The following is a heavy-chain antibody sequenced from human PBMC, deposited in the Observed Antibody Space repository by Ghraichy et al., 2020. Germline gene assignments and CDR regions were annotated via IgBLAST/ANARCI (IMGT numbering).Heavy chain of an antibody. J-gene: IGHJ4*02. V-gene: IGHV3-48*03. Sequence: GGSLRLSCAASGSTFSSYDLNWVRQAPGMGLEWVSYISGNGNTKHYADSVKGRFTISRDNAKNSLYLQMNSLRAEDTAIYYCARVLWSGYSTTFWGQGTLVTVSS. CDR2: ISGNGNTK. CDR1: GSTFSSYD. CDR3: ARVLWSGYSTTF. D-gene: IGHD3-3*01.